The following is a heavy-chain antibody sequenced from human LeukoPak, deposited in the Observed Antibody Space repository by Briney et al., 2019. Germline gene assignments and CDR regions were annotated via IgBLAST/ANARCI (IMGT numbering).Heavy chain of an antibody. CDR3: ARHGYSGYGLSLP. CDR2: IHYSGST. Sequence: SETLSLTCTVSGGSISGYYWNWIRQPPGKGLEWIGYIHYSGSTSYNPSLKSRVTISVDTSKNQFSLKLSSVTAADTAVYYCARHGYSGYGLSLPWGQGTLVTVSS. J-gene: IGHJ5*02. D-gene: IGHD5-12*01. CDR1: GGSISGYY. V-gene: IGHV4-59*08.